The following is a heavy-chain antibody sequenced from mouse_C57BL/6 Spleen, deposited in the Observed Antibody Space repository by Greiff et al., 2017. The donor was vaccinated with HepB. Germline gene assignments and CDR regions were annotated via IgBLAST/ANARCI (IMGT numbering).Heavy chain of an antibody. CDR2: IYPGSGST. V-gene: IGHV1-55*01. J-gene: IGHJ3*01. CDR3: AYTYYSNPFAY. CDR1: GYTFTSYW. Sequence: VQLQQSGAELVKPGASVKMSCKASGYTFTSYWITWVKQRPGQGLEWIGDIYPGSGSTNYNEKFKSKATLTVDTSSSTAYMQLSSLTSEDFAVYYCAYTYYSNPFAYWGQGTLVTVSA. D-gene: IGHD2-5*01.